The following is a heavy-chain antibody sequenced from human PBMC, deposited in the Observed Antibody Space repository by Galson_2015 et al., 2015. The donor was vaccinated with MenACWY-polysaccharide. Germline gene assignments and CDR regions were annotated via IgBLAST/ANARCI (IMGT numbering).Heavy chain of an antibody. CDR3: ARDLGSMVRGIIPLFDY. Sequence: SVKVSCKASGYIFNSFGISWVRQAPGQGPERMGWISAYNGNTNSAQKLQGRLTMTTDTSTSTAYMELRSLRSDDTAVYYCARDLGSMVRGIIPLFDYWGQGTLVTVSS. J-gene: IGHJ4*02. CDR1: GYIFNSFG. V-gene: IGHV1-18*01. CDR2: ISAYNGNT. D-gene: IGHD3-10*01.